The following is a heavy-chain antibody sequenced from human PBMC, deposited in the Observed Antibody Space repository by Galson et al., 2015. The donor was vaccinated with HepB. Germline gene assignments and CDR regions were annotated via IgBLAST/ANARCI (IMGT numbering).Heavy chain of an antibody. CDR2: ISSSSSYT. J-gene: IGHJ4*02. V-gene: IGHV3-11*06. D-gene: IGHD7-27*01. CDR3: ARNSWGIDY. CDR1: GFTFSDYY. Sequence: SLRLSCAASGFTFSDYYMSWIRQAPGKGLEWVSYISSSSSYTNYADSVKGRFTISRDNAKNTLYLQMTSLTVEDTAVYYCARNSWGIDYWGQGALVTVSS.